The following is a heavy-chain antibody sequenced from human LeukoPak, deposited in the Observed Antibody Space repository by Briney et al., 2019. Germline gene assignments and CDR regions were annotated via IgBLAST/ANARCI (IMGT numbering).Heavy chain of an antibody. CDR3: AKVDRWQLDEAFDY. Sequence: GGSLRLSCAASGFTFSSYAMSWVRQAPGKGLEWVSAISTSGGSTYYADSVKGRFTISRDNSKNTLYLQMNSLRAEDTAVYYCAKVDRWQLDEAFDYWGQGTLVTVSS. CDR2: ISTSGGST. J-gene: IGHJ4*02. D-gene: IGHD2-15*01. CDR1: GFTFSSYA. V-gene: IGHV3-23*01.